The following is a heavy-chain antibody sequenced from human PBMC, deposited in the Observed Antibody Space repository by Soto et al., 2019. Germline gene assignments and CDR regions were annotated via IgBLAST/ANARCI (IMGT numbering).Heavy chain of an antibody. D-gene: IGHD6-13*01. V-gene: IGHV4-30-2*01. Sequence: SKTLSLTCADSGGSISSGGYSWSWIRQPPGKGLEWIGYIYHSGSTYYNPSLKSRVTISVDRSKNQFSLKLSSVTAADTAVYYCARGSYSSSSGYGMDVWGQGTTVTVSS. J-gene: IGHJ6*02. CDR1: GGSISSGGYS. CDR2: IYHSGST. CDR3: ARGSYSSSSGYGMDV.